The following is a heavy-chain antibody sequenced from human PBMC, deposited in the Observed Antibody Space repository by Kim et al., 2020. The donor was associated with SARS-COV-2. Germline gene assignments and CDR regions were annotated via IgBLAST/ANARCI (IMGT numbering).Heavy chain of an antibody. D-gene: IGHD3-22*01. CDR1: GFTFSNYT. CDR2: ISYDGSNK. CDR3: ARVHDSMGYYGMDV. V-gene: IGHV3-30*04. Sequence: GGSLRLSCAASGFTFSNYTMHWVRQAPGKGLEWVAVISYDGSNKYYADSVKGRFTISRDNSKKKLYLQMNSLRAEDTAVYYCARVHDSMGYYGMDVWGQG. J-gene: IGHJ6*02.